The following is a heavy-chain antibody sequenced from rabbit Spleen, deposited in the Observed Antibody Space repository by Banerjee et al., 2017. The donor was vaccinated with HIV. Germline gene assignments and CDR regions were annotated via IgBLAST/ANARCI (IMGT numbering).Heavy chain of an antibody. J-gene: IGHJ4*01. Sequence: QSLEESGGDLVKPGASLTLTCTASGFSFSSSYYMCWVRQAPGKRPEWIACIYDGSSGTTYSASWAKGRFTISKTSSTTVTLQMTSLTAADTATYFCARDVAGNSYAVFNLWGQGPLVTVS. V-gene: IGHV1S40*01. CDR3: ARDVAGNSYAVFNL. CDR2: IYDGSSGTT. D-gene: IGHD8-1*01. CDR1: GFSFSSSYY.